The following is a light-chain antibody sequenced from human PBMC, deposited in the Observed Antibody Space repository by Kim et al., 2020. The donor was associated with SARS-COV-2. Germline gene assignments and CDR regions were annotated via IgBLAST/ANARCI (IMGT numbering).Light chain of an antibody. J-gene: IGLJ3*02. CDR3: CSYAGIYILAV. V-gene: IGLV2-11*01. Sequence: QSALTQPRSVSGSPGQSVAISCTGTSSDVGYYNHVSWYQQHPGKAPKVIIYDVSKRPSGVPDRFSGSKSGNTASLTISGLQADDEADYYCCSYAGIYILAVFGGGTQLTVL. CDR1: SSDVGYYNH. CDR2: DVS.